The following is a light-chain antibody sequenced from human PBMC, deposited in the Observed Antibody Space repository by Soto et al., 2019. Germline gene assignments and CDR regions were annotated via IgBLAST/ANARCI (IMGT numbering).Light chain of an antibody. CDR2: GAS. V-gene: IGKV3-11*01. CDR3: QQRRGWPRT. J-gene: IGKJ1*01. Sequence: EVVLTQSPGTLSLSQGGRSTLSCRASQSVSRRLAWYQQRPGQSPRLLISGASMRASCVPVRVIGSGSGTDFTLTSSSLEPEEFALYYCQQRRGWPRTFGQGTKVDIK. CDR1: QSVSRR.